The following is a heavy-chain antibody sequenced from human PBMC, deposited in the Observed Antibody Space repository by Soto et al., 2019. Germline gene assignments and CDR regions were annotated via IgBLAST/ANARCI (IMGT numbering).Heavy chain of an antibody. CDR1: GFTFSSYA. Sequence: EVQMLESGGGLVQPGGSLRLSCAASGFTFSSYAMSWVRQAPGKGLEWVSAISGSGGSTYYADSVKGRFTNSRDNSKNTLYLQMNSLRADDTAVYYCAKVGYYYGSGPPWGYFDYWGQGTLVTVSS. J-gene: IGHJ4*02. CDR2: ISGSGGST. D-gene: IGHD3-10*01. CDR3: AKVGYYYGSGPPWGYFDY. V-gene: IGHV3-23*01.